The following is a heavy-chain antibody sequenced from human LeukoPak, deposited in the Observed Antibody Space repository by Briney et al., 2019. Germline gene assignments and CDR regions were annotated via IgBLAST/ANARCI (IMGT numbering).Heavy chain of an antibody. CDR2: ISSSSSYI. CDR1: GFAFNSQT. Sequence: GGSLRLSCAVSGFAFNSQTMNWVRQAPGKGLEWVSSISSSSSYIYYADSVKGRFTISRDNAKNSLYLQMNSLRAEDTAVYYCARDRVVVAATLSNYYGMDVWGQGTTVTVSS. V-gene: IGHV3-21*01. J-gene: IGHJ6*02. D-gene: IGHD2-15*01. CDR3: ARDRVVVAATLSNYYGMDV.